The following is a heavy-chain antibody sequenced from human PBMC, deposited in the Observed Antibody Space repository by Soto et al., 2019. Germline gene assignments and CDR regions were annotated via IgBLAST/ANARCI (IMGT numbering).Heavy chain of an antibody. J-gene: IGHJ4*02. CDR3: ARVWQLARPPFAY. CDR2: INPNSGGT. V-gene: IGHV1-2*02. Sequence: ASVKVSCKASGYTFTGYYMHWVRQAPGQGLEWMGWINPNSGGTNYSQKFQGRVTMTSDTPISTPNMYLSKLRSDDTAVYYCARVWQLARPPFAYGGQETLVTSPQ. D-gene: IGHD6-6*01. CDR1: GYTFTGYY.